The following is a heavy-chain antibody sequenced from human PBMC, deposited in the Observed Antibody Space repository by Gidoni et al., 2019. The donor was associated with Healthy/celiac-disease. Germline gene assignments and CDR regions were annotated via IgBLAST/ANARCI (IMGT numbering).Heavy chain of an antibody. V-gene: IGHV1-69*09. CDR1: GGTFSSYA. D-gene: IGHD3-10*01. J-gene: IGHJ3*02. CDR2: IIPILGIA. Sequence: QVQLVQSGAEVKKPGSSVKVSCKAAGGTFSSYAISWVRQAPGQGLEWMGRIIPILGIANYAQKFQGRVTIIADKSTSTAYMELSSLRSEDTAVYYCARDPEFGVMAFDIWGQGTMVTVSS. CDR3: ARDPEFGVMAFDI.